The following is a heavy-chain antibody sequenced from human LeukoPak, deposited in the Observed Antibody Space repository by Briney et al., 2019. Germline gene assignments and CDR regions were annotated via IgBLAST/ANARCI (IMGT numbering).Heavy chain of an antibody. CDR2: INHSGST. J-gene: IGHJ5*02. CDR1: GGSFSGYY. CDR3: ARLGYYYGSGSYYNLDNWFDP. D-gene: IGHD3-10*01. Sequence: SETLSLTCAVYGGSFSGYYWSWIRQPPGKGLEWIGEINHSGSTNYNPSLKSRVTISVDTSKNQFSLKLSSVTAADTAVYYCARLGYYYGSGSYYNLDNWFDPWGQGTLVTVSS. V-gene: IGHV4-34*01.